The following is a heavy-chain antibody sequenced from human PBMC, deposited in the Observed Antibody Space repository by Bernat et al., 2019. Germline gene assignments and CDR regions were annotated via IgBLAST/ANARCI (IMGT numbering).Heavy chain of an antibody. D-gene: IGHD3-3*01. Sequence: EVQLVESGGGLVQPGGSLRLSCAASGFTFSSYAMSWVRQAPGKGLEWVSAISGSGGSTYYADSVKGRFTISRDNSKNTLYLQMNSLRAEDTAVYYCAKDYYRVTIFVQVYFDYWGQAPLVTASS. V-gene: IGHV3-23*04. J-gene: IGHJ4*02. CDR2: ISGSGGST. CDR1: GFTFSSYA. CDR3: AKDYYRVTIFVQVYFDY.